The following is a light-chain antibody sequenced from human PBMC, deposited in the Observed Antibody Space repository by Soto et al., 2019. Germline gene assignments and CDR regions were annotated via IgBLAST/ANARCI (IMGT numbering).Light chain of an antibody. CDR2: DAS. V-gene: IGKV1-5*01. CDR3: QQYNSYSPRT. J-gene: IGKJ1*01. Sequence: DIQMTQSPSTLSASVGDRVTITCRASQSISSRLAWYQQKPGKGPKLLIYDASSLESGVPSRFSGSGSGTEFTPSISSLQPDDFATYHCQQYNSYSPRTFGQGTKVDIK. CDR1: QSISSR.